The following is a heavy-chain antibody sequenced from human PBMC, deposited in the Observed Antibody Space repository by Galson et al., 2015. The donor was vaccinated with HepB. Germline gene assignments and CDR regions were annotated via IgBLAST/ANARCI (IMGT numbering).Heavy chain of an antibody. CDR1: GYTFTSYG. CDR2: ISAYNGNT. D-gene: IGHD3-22*01. Sequence: SVKVSCKASGYTFTSYGISWVRQAPGQGLEWMGWISAYNGNTNYAQKLQGRVTMTTDTSTSTAYMELRSLRSDDTAVYYCARAKGYDTPVGVPVYWGQGTLVTVSS. J-gene: IGHJ4*02. CDR3: ARAKGYDTPVGVPVY. V-gene: IGHV1-18*01.